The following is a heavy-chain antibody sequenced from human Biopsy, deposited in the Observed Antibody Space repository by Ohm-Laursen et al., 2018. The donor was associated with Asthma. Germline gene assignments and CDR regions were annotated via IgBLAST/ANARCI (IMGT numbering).Heavy chain of an antibody. CDR3: VRGEEVAGTYFKD. J-gene: IGHJ1*01. CDR2: INYRGDT. CDR1: GGSFTHYF. D-gene: IGHD6-19*01. V-gene: IGHV4-34*01. Sequence: SDTLSLTCAISGGSFTHYFWMWIRQPPGKGLEWIGEINYRGDTNYNPSLESRVSISVDTSTYHFSLRLNSVTAADTAVYYCVRGEEVAGTYFKDWDQGTLVTVSP.